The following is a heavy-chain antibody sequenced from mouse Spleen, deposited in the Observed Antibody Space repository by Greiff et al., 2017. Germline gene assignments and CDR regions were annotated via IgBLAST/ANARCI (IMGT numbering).Heavy chain of an antibody. Sequence: VQLQQSGPGLVQPSQSLSITCTVSGFSLTSYGVHWVRQSPGKGLEWLGVIWSGGSTDYNAAFISRLSISKDNSKSQVFFKMNSLQADDTAIYYCASPTGTGYFDVWGAGTTVTVSS. V-gene: IGHV2-2*01. J-gene: IGHJ1*01. CDR2: IWSGGST. CDR1: GFSLTSYG. D-gene: IGHD4-1*02. CDR3: ASPTGTGYFDV.